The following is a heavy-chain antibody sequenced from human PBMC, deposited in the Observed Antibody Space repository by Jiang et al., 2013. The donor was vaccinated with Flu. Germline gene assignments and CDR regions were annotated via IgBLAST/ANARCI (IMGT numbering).Heavy chain of an antibody. CDR1: GDSINGGLFY. D-gene: IGHD3-22*01. CDR2: IDYSGTT. J-gene: IGHJ4*02. V-gene: IGHV4-31*03. Sequence: GPGLVKPSQTLSLSCTVSGDSINGGLFYWSWIRQHPGKGLEWIGYIDYSGTTYYNPSLKSRIILSVDTSKNKFSLKLTSVTAADTAVYFCARWRPPGVSYESSGAFHFDYWGQGTQVTVSS. CDR3: ARWRPPGVSYESSGAFHFDY.